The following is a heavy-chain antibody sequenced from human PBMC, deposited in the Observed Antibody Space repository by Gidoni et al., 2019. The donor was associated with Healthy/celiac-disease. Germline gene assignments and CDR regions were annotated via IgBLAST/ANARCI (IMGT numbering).Heavy chain of an antibody. J-gene: IGHJ6*02. CDR3: ARETLWFVYYGMDV. V-gene: IGHV3-11*01. D-gene: IGHD3-10*01. CDR2: ISSSGSTI. Sequence: QVQLVESGGGLVKPGGSLRLSCPSPGFPFSGYYMSWIRQAPGKGLEWVSYISSSGSTIYYADSVKGRFTISRDNAKNSLYLQMNSLRAEDTAVYYCARETLWFVYYGMDVWGQGTTVTVSS. CDR1: GFPFSGYY.